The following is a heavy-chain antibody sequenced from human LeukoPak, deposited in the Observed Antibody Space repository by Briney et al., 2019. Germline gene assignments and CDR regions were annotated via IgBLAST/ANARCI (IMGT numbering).Heavy chain of an antibody. D-gene: IGHD3-9*01. J-gene: IGHJ3*02. V-gene: IGHV1-69*04. CDR2: IIPILGIA. CDR3: ARERYFDWLSAERDDAFDI. CDR1: GGTFSSYA. Sequence: ASVKVSCKASGGTFSSYAISWVRQAPGQGLEWMGRIIPILGIANYAQKFQGRVTITADKPTSTAYMELSSLRSEDTAVYYCARERYFDWLSAERDDAFDIWGQGTMVTVSS.